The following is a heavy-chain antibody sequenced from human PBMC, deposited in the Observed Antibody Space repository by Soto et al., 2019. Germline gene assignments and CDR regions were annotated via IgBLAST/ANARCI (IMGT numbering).Heavy chain of an antibody. V-gene: IGHV3-74*01. CDR3: AKSVYNWNDGFFDY. CDR2: INSDGTST. J-gene: IGHJ4*02. Sequence: GGSLRLSCVASGFTFSGYWMHWVRQVSGKGLMCVSRINSDGTSTSYADSVKGRFTISRDNSKNTLYLQMNSLRAEDTAVYYCAKSVYNWNDGFFDYWGQGTLVTVSS. D-gene: IGHD1-1*01. CDR1: GFTFSGYW.